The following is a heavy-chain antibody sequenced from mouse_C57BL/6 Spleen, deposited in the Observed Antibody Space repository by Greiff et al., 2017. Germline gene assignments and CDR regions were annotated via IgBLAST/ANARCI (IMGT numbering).Heavy chain of an antibody. V-gene: IGHV5-9*01. J-gene: IGHJ1*03. CDR1: GFTFSSYT. D-gene: IGHD1-1*01. CDR3: ARRPITTVVATGYFDV. Sequence: EVMLVESGGGLVKPGGSLKLSCAASGFTFSSYTMSWVRQTPEKRLEWVATISGGGGNTYYPDSVKGRFTISRDNAKNTLYLQMSSLRSEDTALYYCARRPITTVVATGYFDVWGTGTTVTVSS. CDR2: ISGGGGNT.